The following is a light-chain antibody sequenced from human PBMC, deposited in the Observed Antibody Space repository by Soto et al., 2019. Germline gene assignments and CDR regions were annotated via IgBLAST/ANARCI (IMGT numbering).Light chain of an antibody. CDR1: QSVRTTS. Sequence: EIVLIQSPGTLSLSPGEGATLSCRASQSVRTTSLAWYQQRPGQPPRLLIYGASFRAPGIPERFSGSGSGTDFTLTIRRLEPEDFAVYYCQQYGSSPPYTFGQGTKLEIK. CDR2: GAS. J-gene: IGKJ2*01. V-gene: IGKV3-20*01. CDR3: QQYGSSPPYT.